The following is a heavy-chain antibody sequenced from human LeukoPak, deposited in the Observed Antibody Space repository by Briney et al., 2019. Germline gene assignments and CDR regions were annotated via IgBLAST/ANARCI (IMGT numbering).Heavy chain of an antibody. CDR2: INHSGST. J-gene: IGHJ6*02. V-gene: IGHV4-34*01. Sequence: SETLSLTCAVYGGSFSGYYWSWIRQPPGKELEWIGEINHSGSTNYNPSLKSRVTISVDTSKNQFSLKLSSVTAADTAVYYCARLITIFGVVSYYYYGMDVWGQGTTVTVSS. D-gene: IGHD3-3*01. CDR3: ARLITIFGVVSYYYYGMDV. CDR1: GGSFSGYY.